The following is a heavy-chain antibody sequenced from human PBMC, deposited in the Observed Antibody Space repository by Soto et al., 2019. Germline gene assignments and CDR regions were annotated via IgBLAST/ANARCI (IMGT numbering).Heavy chain of an antibody. CDR3: ARGAGITGTTSNYYYYYGMDV. J-gene: IGHJ6*02. Sequence: ASVKVSCKASRYTFTSYDINWVRPATGQGLEWMGWMNPNSGNTGYSQKFQGRVTMTRNTSISTAYMELSSLRSEDTAVYYCARGAGITGTTSNYYYYYGMDVWGQGTTVTVSS. CDR1: RYTFTSYD. V-gene: IGHV1-8*01. D-gene: IGHD1-7*01. CDR2: MNPNSGNT.